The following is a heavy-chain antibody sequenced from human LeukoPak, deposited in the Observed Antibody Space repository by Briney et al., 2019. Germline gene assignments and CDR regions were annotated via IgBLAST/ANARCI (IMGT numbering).Heavy chain of an antibody. J-gene: IGHJ3*02. CDR2: IRYDGSNK. D-gene: IGHD2-2*02. CDR1: GFTFSSYG. V-gene: IGHV3-30*02. Sequence: PGGSLRLSCAASGFTFSSYGMHWVRQAPGKGLEWVAFIRYDGSNKYYADSVKGRFTISRDNSKNTLYLQMNSLRAEDTAVYYCAKDRSAAILPLDAFDIWGQGTMVTVSS. CDR3: AKDRSAAILPLDAFDI.